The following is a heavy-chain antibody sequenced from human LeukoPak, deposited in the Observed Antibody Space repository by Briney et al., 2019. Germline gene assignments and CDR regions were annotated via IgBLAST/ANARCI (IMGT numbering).Heavy chain of an antibody. Sequence: PSGTLSLTCGVSGGSLSNTYWWSWVRQPPGQGLEWIGEISLTGLTHYNPSLESRVTVSLDKSKNQLSLNLTSVTAADTAVYYCSRENGAFSPFGYWGQGTLVTVLS. D-gene: IGHD2-8*01. CDR1: GGSLSNTYW. CDR2: ISLTGLT. V-gene: IGHV4-4*02. CDR3: SRENGAFSPFGY. J-gene: IGHJ4*02.